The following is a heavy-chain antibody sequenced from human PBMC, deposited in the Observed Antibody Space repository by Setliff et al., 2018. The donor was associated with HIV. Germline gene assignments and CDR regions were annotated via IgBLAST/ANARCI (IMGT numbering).Heavy chain of an antibody. J-gene: IGHJ3*02. V-gene: IGHV3-30*02. CDR1: GFTFSAHG. Sequence: GESLKISCAASGFTFSAHGMHWVRQAPGKGLEWVAFMKYDESSGYYADSVKGRVTISRDNSKNTVDLQMNSLRTEDTAVYYCAKDGDYRNGDYDAFDIWGLGTMVTVS. D-gene: IGHD4-4*01. CDR2: MKYDESSG. CDR3: AKDGDYRNGDYDAFDI.